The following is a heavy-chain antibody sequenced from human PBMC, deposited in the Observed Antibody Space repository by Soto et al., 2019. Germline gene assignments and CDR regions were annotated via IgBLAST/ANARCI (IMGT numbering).Heavy chain of an antibody. CDR2: IIPIFGTA. Sequence: GASVKVSCKACGGTFSSYALRWLRQAPGQGLEWMGGIIPIFGTANYAQKFQGRVTITADESTSTADMELSSLRSEDTAVYYCASYEFESVVVGAATPRGAFDIWGQGTMVTVSS. V-gene: IGHV1-69*13. CDR1: GGTFSSYA. CDR3: ASYEFESVVVGAATPRGAFDI. J-gene: IGHJ3*02. D-gene: IGHD2-15*01.